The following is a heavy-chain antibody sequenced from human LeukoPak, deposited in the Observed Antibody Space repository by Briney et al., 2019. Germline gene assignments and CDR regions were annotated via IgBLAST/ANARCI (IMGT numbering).Heavy chain of an antibody. V-gene: IGHV3-30*10. J-gene: IGHJ4*02. D-gene: IGHD3-22*01. CDR2: ISNDGNKK. Sequence: GGSLRLSCTASGFTFDNYALHWVRQTPAKGLEWVAVISNDGNKKFYTDSVKGRFIISRDNSKNTLSLQMSSLRLEDAAVYYCARWRGEYYYDSRGYRGAIDYWGQGTLVTVSS. CDR3: ARWRGEYYYDSRGYRGAIDY. CDR1: GFTFDNYA.